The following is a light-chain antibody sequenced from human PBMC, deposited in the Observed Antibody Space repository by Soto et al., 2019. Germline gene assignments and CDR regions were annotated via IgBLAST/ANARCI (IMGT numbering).Light chain of an antibody. Sequence: QSALTQPASVSGSPGQSITISGTGTSDDVGGYNYVSWYQQHPCKAPKLMIFEVKNRPSGVSNRFSGSRSGNTASLTISGLHAEDEADSYCSSYRSGKTLVVFCGGTTLTVL. CDR2: EVK. V-gene: IGLV2-14*01. J-gene: IGLJ2*01. CDR3: SSYRSGKTLVV. CDR1: SDDVGGYNY.